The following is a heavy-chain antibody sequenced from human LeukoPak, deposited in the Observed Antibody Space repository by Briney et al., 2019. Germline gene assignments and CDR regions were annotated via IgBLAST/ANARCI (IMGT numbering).Heavy chain of an antibody. CDR3: AKGGYSYGYGWYYYYGMDV. D-gene: IGHD5-18*01. CDR2: ISWNSGSI. V-gene: IGHV3-9*01. CDR1: GFTFDDYA. J-gene: IGHJ6*02. Sequence: GRSLRLSCAASGFTFDDYAMHWVRQAPGKGLEWVSGISWNSGSIGYADSVKGRFTISRDNAKNSLYLQMNSLRAEDTALYYCAKGGYSYGYGWYYYYGMDVWGQGTTVTVSS.